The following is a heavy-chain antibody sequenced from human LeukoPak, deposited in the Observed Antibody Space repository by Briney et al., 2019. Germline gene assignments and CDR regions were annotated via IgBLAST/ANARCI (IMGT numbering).Heavy chain of an antibody. D-gene: IGHD5-18*01. CDR2: ISAFNGNT. J-gene: IGHJ4*02. CDR1: GYTFASYG. CDR3: AREQPPNDY. Sequence: VASVKVSCKASGYTFASYGISWVRQAPGQGLEWMGWISAFNGNTNYAQKLQGRVTMTTDTSTSTAYMELRSLRYDDTAVYYCAREQPPNDYGGQGALVTVSS. V-gene: IGHV1-18*01.